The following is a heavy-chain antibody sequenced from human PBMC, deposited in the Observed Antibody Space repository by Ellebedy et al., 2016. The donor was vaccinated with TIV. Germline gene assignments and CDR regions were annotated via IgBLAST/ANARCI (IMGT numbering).Heavy chain of an antibody. CDR1: GFSFSSYA. D-gene: IGHD3-9*01. CDR2: IDHGGGNT. CDR3: ARYFDWLSLMHYFDY. Sequence: GESLKISCAASGFSFSSYAMTWVRQAPGKGLEWVSSIDHGGGNTYYADSVEGRFTISRDNSKSVMYLQLDSLRAEDTAIYYCARYFDWLSLMHYFDYWGQGTLVTVSS. J-gene: IGHJ4*02. V-gene: IGHV3-23*01.